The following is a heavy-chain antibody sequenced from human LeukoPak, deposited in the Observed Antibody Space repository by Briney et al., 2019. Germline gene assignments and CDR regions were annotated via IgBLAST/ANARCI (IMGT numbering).Heavy chain of an antibody. CDR1: GFTFSSYG. D-gene: IGHD2/OR15-2a*01. Sequence: PGGSLRLSCAASGFTFSSYGMHWVRQAPGKGLEWVAFIRYDGINKYYADSVKGRFTISRDNSKNTLSLQMNSLRAEDTAVYYCARDWFHAIDYWGQGTLVTVSS. V-gene: IGHV3-30*02. J-gene: IGHJ4*02. CDR3: ARDWFHAIDY. CDR2: IRYDGINK.